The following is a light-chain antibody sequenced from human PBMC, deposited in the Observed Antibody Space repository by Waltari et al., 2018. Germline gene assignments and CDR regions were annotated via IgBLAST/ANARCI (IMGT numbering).Light chain of an antibody. Sequence: DIQMTQSPSTLSASVVDRSTITCRASQSIRSWLAWYQQKPGKAPKLGIYKASSLESGVPSRFSGSESGTEFTLTISSLQPDDFATYYCQQYHRYPVTFGGGTKVEIK. J-gene: IGKJ4*01. CDR2: KAS. V-gene: IGKV1-5*03. CDR1: QSIRSW. CDR3: QQYHRYPVT.